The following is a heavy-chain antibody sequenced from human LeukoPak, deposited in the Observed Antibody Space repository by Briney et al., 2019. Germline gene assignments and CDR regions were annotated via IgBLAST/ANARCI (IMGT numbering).Heavy chain of an antibody. J-gene: IGHJ4*02. D-gene: IGHD3-3*01. CDR1: GVTFDAYA. Sequence: KPGGSLRLSCAASGVTFDAYAMHSVRQAPGKGLEVGSAISWSSGSINYAYSVKGRFTISRDNATNSLYLQMNSLRAEDTALYYCAKGFSRHDFWSGYDYYFDYWRQGTLVTVSS. V-gene: IGHV3-9*01. CDR2: ISWSSGSI. CDR3: AKGFSRHDFWSGYDYYFDY.